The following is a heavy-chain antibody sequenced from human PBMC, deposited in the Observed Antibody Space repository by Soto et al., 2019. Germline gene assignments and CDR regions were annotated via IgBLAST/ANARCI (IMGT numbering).Heavy chain of an antibody. D-gene: IGHD2-15*01. J-gene: IGHJ3*02. CDR1: GFTFSSYE. Sequence: EVQLVESGGGLVQPGGSLRLSCAASGFTFSSYEMNWVRQAPGKGLEWVSYISSSGSTIYYADSVKGRFTISRDNAKNSLYLQMNSLRAEDTAVYYCARARGGKGDAFDIWGQGTMVTVSS. V-gene: IGHV3-48*03. CDR3: ARARGGKGDAFDI. CDR2: ISSSGSTI.